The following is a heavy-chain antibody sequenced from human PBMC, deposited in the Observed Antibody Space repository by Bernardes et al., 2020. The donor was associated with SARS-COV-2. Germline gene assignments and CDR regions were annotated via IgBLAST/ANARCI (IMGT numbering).Heavy chain of an antibody. V-gene: IGHV3-66*01. D-gene: IGHD6-19*01. Sequence: GGSLRLSCAASGFSVSRNYMNWVRQAPGKGLEWVSVIYTVGRTYYADSVEGRFTISRDNSKNTLYLQMNSLRAEDTAVYYCARNPTEQFPDGYFFDSWGQGTLVTVSS. CDR2: IYTVGRT. CDR3: ARNPTEQFPDGYFFDS. J-gene: IGHJ4*02. CDR1: GFSVSRNY.